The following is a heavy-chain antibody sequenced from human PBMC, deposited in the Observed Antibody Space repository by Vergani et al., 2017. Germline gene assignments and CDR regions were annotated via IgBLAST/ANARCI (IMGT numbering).Heavy chain of an antibody. Sequence: QGQLAQSGAEVKKPGSSVKVSCKASGGTFSSNSISWVRQAPGQGLEWMGRIIPIFGTTSYAQKFQGRVTILADESTSTAYMALSSLRPEDTAVYYCARSSGYYSYYFDFWGQGTLVTVSS. J-gene: IGHJ4*02. CDR1: GGTFSSNS. CDR2: IIPIFGTT. D-gene: IGHD3-22*01. V-gene: IGHV1-69*13. CDR3: ARSSGYYSYYFDF.